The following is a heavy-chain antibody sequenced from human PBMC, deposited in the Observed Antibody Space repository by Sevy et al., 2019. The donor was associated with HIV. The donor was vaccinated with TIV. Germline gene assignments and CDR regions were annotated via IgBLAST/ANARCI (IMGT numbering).Heavy chain of an antibody. Sequence: SGPTLVNPTQTLTLTCSFSGFSLSTSEEGVGWIRQPPGKALEWLALIYWNDDKRYSPSLKNRLTITKDTSKNQVVLTMTNMDPVDTGTYYCAHRYYDISDWFDPMGPGNPGHRLL. J-gene: IGHJ5*02. D-gene: IGHD3-9*01. CDR2: IYWNDDK. CDR1: GFSLSTSEEG. CDR3: AHRYYDISDWFDP. V-gene: IGHV2-5*01.